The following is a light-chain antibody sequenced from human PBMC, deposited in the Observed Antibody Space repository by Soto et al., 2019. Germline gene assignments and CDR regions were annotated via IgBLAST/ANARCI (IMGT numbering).Light chain of an antibody. Sequence: EIVMTQSPATLSVSQGERATLSCRASESVSSNLAWYQQKPGQAPRLLIYGASTRATGIPARFSGRGSGTEFTLTISSLQSEDFAVYYCQQYNKWPLTFGGGTKVEIK. CDR3: QQYNKWPLT. J-gene: IGKJ4*01. CDR1: ESVSSN. CDR2: GAS. V-gene: IGKV3-15*01.